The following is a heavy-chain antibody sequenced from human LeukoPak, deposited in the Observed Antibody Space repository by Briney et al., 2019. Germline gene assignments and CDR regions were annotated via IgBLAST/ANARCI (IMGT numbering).Heavy chain of an antibody. J-gene: IGHJ4*02. Sequence: GRSLRLSCAVSGFTFSNYGMHWVRQAPGNGLEWVAVLSYDGRNKYYGDSVKGRFTISRDNSKNTLYLQMNSLRAEDTAVYYCAKVSRSGMAAAGFNYWGQGTLVTVSS. CDR1: GFTFSNYG. CDR2: LSYDGRNK. CDR3: AKVSRSGMAAAGFNY. D-gene: IGHD6-13*01. V-gene: IGHV3-30*18.